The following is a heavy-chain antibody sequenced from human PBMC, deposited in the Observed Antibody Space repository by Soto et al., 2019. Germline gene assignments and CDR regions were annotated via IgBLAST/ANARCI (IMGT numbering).Heavy chain of an antibody. D-gene: IGHD4-17*01. V-gene: IGHV4-59*08. CDR3: ARRYGPGFDY. CDR2: IYYSGST. J-gene: IGHJ4*02. CDR1: GGSISSYY. Sequence: QVQLQESGPGLVKPSETLSLTCTVSGGSISSYYWSWIRQPPGKGLEWIGYIYYSGSTNYNPSLKIRATLSVDTSKNQFALKRGSVTAADTAVYYCARRYGPGFDYWGQGTLVTVSS.